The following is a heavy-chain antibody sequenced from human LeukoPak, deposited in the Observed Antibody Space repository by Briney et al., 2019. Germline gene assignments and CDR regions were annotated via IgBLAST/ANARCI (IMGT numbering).Heavy chain of an antibody. J-gene: IGHJ5*02. CDR1: GGSISSSNW. D-gene: IGHD3-22*01. V-gene: IGHV4-38-2*01. Sequence: ETLSLTRGVSGGSISSSNWWGWIRQPPGKGLEWIGSIYHSGSTYYNPSLKSRVTISVDTSKNQFSLKLSSVTAADTAVYYCARVGYYDSSGYTNWFDPWGQGTLVTVSS. CDR3: ARVGYYDSSGYTNWFDP. CDR2: IYHSGST.